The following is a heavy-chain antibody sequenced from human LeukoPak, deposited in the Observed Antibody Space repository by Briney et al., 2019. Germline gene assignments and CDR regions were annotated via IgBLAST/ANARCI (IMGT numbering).Heavy chain of an antibody. D-gene: IGHD6-19*01. CDR2: IIPIFGTA. J-gene: IGHJ4*02. V-gene: IGHV1-69*13. CDR1: GGTFSSYA. CDR3: ARGSAPQWLVQYYFDY. Sequence: SVKVSCKASGGTFSSYAISWVRQAPGQGLEWMGGIIPIFGTANYAQKFQGRVTITADESTSTAYMELSSLRSEDTAVYYCARGSAPQWLVQYYFDYWGQGTLVTVSS.